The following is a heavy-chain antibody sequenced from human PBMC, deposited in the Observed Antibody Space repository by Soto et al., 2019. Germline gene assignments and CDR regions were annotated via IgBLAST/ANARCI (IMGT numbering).Heavy chain of an antibody. J-gene: IGHJ5*02. CDR3: ARDPPPTWDS. D-gene: IGHD1-26*01. CDR1: GGSISSSNW. CDR2: IYHSGNT. Sequence: QVQLQESGPGLVKPSGTLSLTCAVSGGSISSSNWWSWVRQPPGKGLEWIGDIYHSGNTNYNPSLKSRVTISVAESKDQFSLKLTSVTAADTAMYYCARDPPPTWDSWGQGTLVTVSS. V-gene: IGHV4-4*02.